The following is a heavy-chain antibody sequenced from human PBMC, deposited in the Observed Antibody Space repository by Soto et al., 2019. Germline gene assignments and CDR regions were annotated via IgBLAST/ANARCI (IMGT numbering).Heavy chain of an antibody. CDR1: GFSLNTYGVG. CDR2: IYWDDDK. D-gene: IGHD3-16*01. Sequence: QITLKESGPTLVKPTQTLTLTCTVSGFSLNTYGVGVGWIRQPPGKALAWLALIYWDDDKRYSPSLKSRLTITKDTPKNQVVLTMTNMDPVDTVTYYCARALGSWGAYYFDYWGQGTLVTVSS. CDR3: ARALGSWGAYYFDY. V-gene: IGHV2-5*02. J-gene: IGHJ4*02.